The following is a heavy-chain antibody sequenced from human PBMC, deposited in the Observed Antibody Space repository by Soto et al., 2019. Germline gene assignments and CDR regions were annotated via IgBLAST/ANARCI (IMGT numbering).Heavy chain of an antibody. CDR1: GFTFSSYW. J-gene: IGHJ3*02. CDR3: ARESRLMPGIAAADAFDI. V-gene: IGHV3-74*01. CDR2: INSDGSST. Sequence: GGSLRLSCAASGFTFSSYWMHWVRQAPGKGLVWVSRINSDGSSTSYADSVKGRFTISRDNAKNTLYLQMNSLRAEDTAVYYCARESRLMPGIAAADAFDIWGQGTMVTVSS. D-gene: IGHD6-13*01.